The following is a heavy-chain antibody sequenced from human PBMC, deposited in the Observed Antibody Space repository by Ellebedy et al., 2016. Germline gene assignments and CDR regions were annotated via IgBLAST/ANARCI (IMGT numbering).Heavy chain of an antibody. CDR3: ATPYYGSGSYYLLCY. V-gene: IGHV1-69*13. CDR1: GGTFSSYA. J-gene: IGHJ4*02. D-gene: IGHD3-10*01. CDR2: IIPIFGTA. Sequence: SVKVSCXASGGTFSSYAISWVRQAPGQGLEWMGGIIPIFGTANYAQKFQGRVTITADESTSTAYMELSSLRSEDTAVYYCATPYYGSGSYYLLCYWGQGTLVTVSS.